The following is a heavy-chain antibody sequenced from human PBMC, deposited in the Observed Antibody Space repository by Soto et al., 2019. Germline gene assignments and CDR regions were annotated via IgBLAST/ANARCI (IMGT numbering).Heavy chain of an antibody. Sequence: QVQLQESGPGLVKASQTLSLTCTVSGGSISGGGSYWSWIRQHPGKGLEWIGYIYYSGSTYYNPSLKSRLTISVDTSTNQFSLKLTSVTVADTGVYYCAVGIYDFWRFDYWGQGSLVTVSS. CDR3: AVGIYDFWRFDY. V-gene: IGHV4-31*03. CDR2: IYYSGST. J-gene: IGHJ4*02. CDR1: GGSISGGGSY. D-gene: IGHD3-3*01.